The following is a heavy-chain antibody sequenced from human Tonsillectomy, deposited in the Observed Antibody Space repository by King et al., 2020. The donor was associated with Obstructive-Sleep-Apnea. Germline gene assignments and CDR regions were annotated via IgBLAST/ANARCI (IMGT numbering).Heavy chain of an antibody. CDR1: GFTFSSYS. J-gene: IGHJ5*02. V-gene: IGHV3-48*04. CDR3: ARKEETYTNWFDP. CDR2: ISRTSSAL. Sequence: VQLVESGGGLVQPGGSLRLSCAASGFTFSSYSMIWVRQAPGQGLEWVSFISRTSSALFHADSVKGRFTISRDNAKSSLYLQMNSLRAEDTAVYYCARKEETYTNWFDPWGQGTLVTVSS. D-gene: IGHD4-11*01.